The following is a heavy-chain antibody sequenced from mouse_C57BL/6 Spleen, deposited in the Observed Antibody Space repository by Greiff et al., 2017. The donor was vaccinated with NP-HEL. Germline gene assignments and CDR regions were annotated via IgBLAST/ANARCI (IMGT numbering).Heavy chain of an antibody. CDR2: ILPGSGST. D-gene: IGHD2-1*01. Sequence: QVQLQQSGAELMKPGASVKLSCKATGYTFTGYWIEWVKQRPGHGLEWIGEILPGSGSTNYNEKFKGKATFTADTSSNTAYMQLSSLTTEDSAIYYWARSGDGNYDAWFAYWGQGTLVTVSA. CDR3: ARSGDGNYDAWFAY. CDR1: GYTFTGYW. V-gene: IGHV1-9*01. J-gene: IGHJ3*01.